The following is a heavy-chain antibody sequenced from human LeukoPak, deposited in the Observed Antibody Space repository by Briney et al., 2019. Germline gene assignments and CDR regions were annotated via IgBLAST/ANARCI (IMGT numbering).Heavy chain of an antibody. CDR1: GGSISSYY. Sequence: SVTLSLTCTVSGGSISSYYWSWIRQPPGKGLEWIGYIYYSGSTNYNPSLKSRVTISVDTSKNQFSLKLSSVTAADTAVYYCARTVEMACDYWGQGTLVTVSS. J-gene: IGHJ4*02. CDR3: ARTVEMACDY. V-gene: IGHV4-59*01. CDR2: IYYSGST. D-gene: IGHD5-24*01.